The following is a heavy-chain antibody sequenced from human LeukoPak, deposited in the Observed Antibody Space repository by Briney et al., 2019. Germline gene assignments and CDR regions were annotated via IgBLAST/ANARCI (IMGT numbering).Heavy chain of an antibody. CDR1: GYTFTDSY. V-gene: IGHV1-2*06. CDR3: AAVAAAGLN. J-gene: IGHJ4*02. CDR2: INPNSGDP. Sequence: GASVKVSCKASGYTFTDSYIHWVRQAPGQGLEWMGRINPNSGDPNYPQNFQGRVTMTRDTSISTAYMELSRLRSDDTAVYYCAAVAAAGLNWGQGTLVTVSS. D-gene: IGHD6-13*01.